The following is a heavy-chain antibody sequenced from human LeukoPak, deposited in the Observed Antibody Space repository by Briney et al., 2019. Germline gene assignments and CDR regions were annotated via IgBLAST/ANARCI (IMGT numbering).Heavy chain of an antibody. Sequence: SETLSLTCTVSGGSISSGSYYWSWIRQPAGKGLEWIGRIYTSESTNYNPSLKSRVTISVDTSKNQFSLKLSSVTAADTAVYYCARDRGVIAGVLDYWGQGTLVTVSS. D-gene: IGHD2-21*01. CDR3: ARDRGVIAGVLDY. CDR1: GGSISSGSYY. V-gene: IGHV4-61*02. J-gene: IGHJ4*02. CDR2: IYTSEST.